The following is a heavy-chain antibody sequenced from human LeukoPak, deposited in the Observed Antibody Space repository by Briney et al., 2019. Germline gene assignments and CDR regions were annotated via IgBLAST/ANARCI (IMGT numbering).Heavy chain of an antibody. CDR3: ARDAPHCSDISCHNYFDY. D-gene: IGHD2-2*01. Sequence: SETLSLTCTVSGGSIGSYYWSWIRQPPGKGLEWIGYIFYSGTTNYNPSLKSRVSISVDTSKNQFSLKLSSVTAADTAVYYCARDAPHCSDISCHNYFDYWGQGTLVTVSS. CDR2: IFYSGTT. CDR1: GGSIGSYY. V-gene: IGHV4-59*01. J-gene: IGHJ4*02.